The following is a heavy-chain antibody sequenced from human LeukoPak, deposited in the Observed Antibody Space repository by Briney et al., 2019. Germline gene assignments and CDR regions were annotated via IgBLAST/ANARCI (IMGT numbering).Heavy chain of an antibody. J-gene: IGHJ5*02. CDR2: IYYSGST. V-gene: IGHV4-39*01. Sequence: SETLSLTCTVSGGSISSSPYYWGWIRQAPGKGLEWIGNIYYSGSTSYNPSLKSRVTISVDTSKNQFSLKLSSVTAADTAVYYCARVGVLNWFDPWGQGTPVTVSS. CDR1: GGSISSSPYY. CDR3: ARVGVLNWFDP. D-gene: IGHD1-26*01.